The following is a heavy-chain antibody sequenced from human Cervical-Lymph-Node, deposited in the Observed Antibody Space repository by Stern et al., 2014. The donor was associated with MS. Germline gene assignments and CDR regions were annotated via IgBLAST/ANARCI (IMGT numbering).Heavy chain of an antibody. D-gene: IGHD2-2*02. CDR3: ARGLVVVPAAILKSSYYGMDV. CDR2: MNPNSGNT. V-gene: IGHV1-8*01. Sequence: MQLVESGAEVKKPGASVKVSCKASGYTFTNYDINWVRQATGQGLEWMGWMNPNSGNTGYAQKFQGRVTMTRSTSISTAYMELSSLQSEDTAVYYCARGLVVVPAAILKSSYYGMDVWGQGTTVTVSS. CDR1: GYTFTNYD. J-gene: IGHJ6*02.